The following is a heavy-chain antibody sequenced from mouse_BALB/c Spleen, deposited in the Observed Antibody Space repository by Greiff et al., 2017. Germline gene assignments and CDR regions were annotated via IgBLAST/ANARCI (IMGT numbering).Heavy chain of an antibody. Sequence: QVQLQQPGAELVKPGASVKLSCKASGYTFTSYWMHWVKQRPGQGLEWIGEINPSNGRTNYNEKFKSKATLTVDKSSSTAYMQLSSLTSEDSAVYYCARGGYGSSYWGQGTLVTVSA. CDR3: ARGGYGSSY. CDR2: INPSNGRT. J-gene: IGHJ3*01. CDR1: GYTFTSYW. D-gene: IGHD1-1*01. V-gene: IGHV1S81*02.